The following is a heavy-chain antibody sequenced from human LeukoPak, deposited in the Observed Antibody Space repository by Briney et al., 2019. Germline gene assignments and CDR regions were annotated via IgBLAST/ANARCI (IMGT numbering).Heavy chain of an antibody. CDR3: ARDIAAGGNLDY. Sequence: SETLSLTCTVSGGSISTYYWSWIRQPPGKGLQWIGYIYYSGSTNYNPSLKSRVTMSVDTSKNQFSLNLSSVTAADTAVYYCARDIAAGGNLDYWGQGTLVTVSS. D-gene: IGHD6-13*01. J-gene: IGHJ4*02. CDR2: IYYSGST. V-gene: IGHV4-59*01. CDR1: GGSISTYY.